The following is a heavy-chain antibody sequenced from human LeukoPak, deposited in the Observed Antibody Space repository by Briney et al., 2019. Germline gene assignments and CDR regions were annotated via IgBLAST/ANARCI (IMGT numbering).Heavy chain of an antibody. Sequence: PSQTLSLTCTVSGGSISSGGYYWSWIRQPPGKGLEWIGYIYHSGSTYYNPSLKSRVTISVDRSKNQFSLKLSSVTAADTAVYYCAGYDYVWGSLPWWGQGTLVTVSS. CDR2: IYHSGST. J-gene: IGHJ4*02. D-gene: IGHD3-16*01. V-gene: IGHV4-30-2*01. CDR3: AGYDYVWGSLPW. CDR1: GGSISSGGYY.